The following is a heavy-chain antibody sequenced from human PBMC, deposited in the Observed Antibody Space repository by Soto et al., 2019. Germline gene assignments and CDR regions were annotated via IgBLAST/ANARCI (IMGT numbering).Heavy chain of an antibody. Sequence: PGESLKISCKGSGYSFTSYWIGWVRQMPGKGLEWMGIVYPGDSDTRYSPSFQGQVTISADKSISTAYLQWSSLKASDTAMYYCARQGGSTSRPYYYYYYGMDVWGQGTTVTVSS. J-gene: IGHJ6*02. CDR3: ARQGGSTSRPYYYYYYGMDV. V-gene: IGHV5-51*01. CDR1: GYSFTSYW. CDR2: VYPGDSDT. D-gene: IGHD2-2*01.